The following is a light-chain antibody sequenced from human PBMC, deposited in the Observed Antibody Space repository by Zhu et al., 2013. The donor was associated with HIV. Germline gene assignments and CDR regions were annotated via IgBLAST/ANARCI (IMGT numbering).Light chain of an antibody. CDR2: DAS. CDR1: QSVTSS. CDR3: QQYSNWPPGT. J-gene: IGKJ1*01. Sequence: EIVMTQSPATLSVYPGERVTLSCRASQSVTSSLAWYQQKPGQAPRLLIYDASTRATGIPARFSGGGSGTEFTLTVSSLQSEDFAVYYCQQYSNWPPGTFGQGTKVNQT. V-gene: IGKV3-15*01.